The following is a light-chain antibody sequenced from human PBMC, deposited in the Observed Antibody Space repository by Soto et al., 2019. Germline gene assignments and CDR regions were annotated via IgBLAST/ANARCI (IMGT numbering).Light chain of an antibody. V-gene: IGKV1-13*02. Sequence: AIQLTQSPSSLSASVGDKVTITCRASQDIRGALAWYQQKPGKPPKLLIFDVSSLQSGIPSRFSGSGFGTDFSLTICSLQAEDFATYYCQQFNTYPITFGQGTRLEIK. J-gene: IGKJ5*01. CDR2: DVS. CDR3: QQFNTYPIT. CDR1: QDIRGA.